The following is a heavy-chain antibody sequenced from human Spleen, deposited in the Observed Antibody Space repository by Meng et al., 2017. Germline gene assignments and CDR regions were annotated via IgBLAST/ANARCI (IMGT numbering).Heavy chain of an antibody. Sequence: GGSLRLSCAASGFTFGTYAMSWVRQAPGKGLEWVSAISGSGGSTYYADSVKGRFTISRDNSRNTLYLQMNSLRAEDTAVYYCARLELSTIDYWGQGTLVTVSS. D-gene: IGHD3-3*02. V-gene: IGHV3-23*01. CDR2: ISGSGGST. J-gene: IGHJ4*02. CDR1: GFTFGTYA. CDR3: ARLELSTIDY.